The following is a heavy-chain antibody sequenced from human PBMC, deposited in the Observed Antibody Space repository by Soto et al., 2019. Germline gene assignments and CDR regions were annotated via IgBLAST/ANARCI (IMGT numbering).Heavy chain of an antibody. V-gene: IGHV4-59*01. CDR3: ARDGAENGDYWFDP. CDR2: IYYSGST. CDR1: GGSISSYY. J-gene: IGHJ5*02. Sequence: SETLSLTCTVSGGSISSYYWSWIRQPPGKGLEWIGYIYYSGSTNYNPSLKSRVTISVDTSKNQFSLKLSSVTAADTAVYYCARDGAENGDYWFDPWGQGTLVTVSS. D-gene: IGHD4-17*01.